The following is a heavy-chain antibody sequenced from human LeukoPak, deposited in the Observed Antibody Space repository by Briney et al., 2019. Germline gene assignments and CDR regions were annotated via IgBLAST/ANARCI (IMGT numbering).Heavy chain of an antibody. CDR1: GYTFTGYY. CDR3: ARAGNGEGNWFDP. CDR2: INPNSGGT. Sequence: ASVKVSCKASGYTFTGYYMHWVRQAPGQGLEWMGWINPNSGGTNYAQKFQGRVTMTRDTSISTAYMELSSLRSEDTAVYYCARAGNGEGNWFDPWGQGTLVTVSS. V-gene: IGHV1-2*02. J-gene: IGHJ5*02. D-gene: IGHD3-10*01.